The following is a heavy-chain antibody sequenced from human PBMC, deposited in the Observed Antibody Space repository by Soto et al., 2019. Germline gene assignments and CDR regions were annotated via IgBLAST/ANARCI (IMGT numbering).Heavy chain of an antibody. J-gene: IGHJ5*02. CDR2: MNPNSGNT. Sequence: QVPLVQSGAEVKKPGASVKVSCKASGYTFTSYDINWVRQATGQGLEWMGWMNPNSGNTGYAPKFQGRVTMTRNTSRSTAYTELISLRSEDTAVYYCARRVGAYCSGVSCCSAPGWFDPWGEGTPVTVS. CDR1: GYTFTSYD. CDR3: ARRVGAYCSGVSCCSAPGWFDP. V-gene: IGHV1-8*01. D-gene: IGHD2-15*01.